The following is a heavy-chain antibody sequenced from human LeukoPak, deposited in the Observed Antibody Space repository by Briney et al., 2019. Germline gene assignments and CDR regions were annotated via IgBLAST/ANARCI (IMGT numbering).Heavy chain of an antibody. CDR2: IWYDGSNK. CDR3: AKAWSGYSSRSPTGY. Sequence: QPGRSLRLSCAASGLTFSSYGMHWVRQAPGKGLEWVAVIWYDGSNKYYADSVKGRFTISRDNSKDTLYLQMNSLRAEDTAVYYCAKAWSGYSSRSPTGYWGQGTLVTVSS. J-gene: IGHJ4*02. V-gene: IGHV3-33*06. D-gene: IGHD6-13*01. CDR1: GLTFSSYG.